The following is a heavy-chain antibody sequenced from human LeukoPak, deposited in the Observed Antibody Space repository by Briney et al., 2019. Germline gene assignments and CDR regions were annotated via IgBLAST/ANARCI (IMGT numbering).Heavy chain of an antibody. CDR1: GFTFSSCP. D-gene: IGHD2-2*02. V-gene: IGHV3-23*01. Sequence: PGGSLRLSCAASGFTFSSCPMTWLRQAPGKGLEWVSTISPGSGNTYYADSVKGRFTISRDNSRNMLYLQMNTLRAVDTAVYYCAKGMYDYTYVLFDYWGQGTLVTVSS. CDR3: AKGMYDYTYVLFDY. J-gene: IGHJ4*02. CDR2: ISPGSGNT.